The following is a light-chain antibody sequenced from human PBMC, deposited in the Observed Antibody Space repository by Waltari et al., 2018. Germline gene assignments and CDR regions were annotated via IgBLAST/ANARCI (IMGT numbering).Light chain of an antibody. Sequence: ELVLTQSPDFQSATPTEKVTITCRASQNIGTNLHWYQQKPYQSPKLLIRYASRSFSGVPSRFSGSGSGTTFTLSISSLQPEDAATYYCHQSGSLPFTFGPGTKVEIK. V-gene: IGKV6-21*01. CDR2: YAS. CDR3: HQSGSLPFT. CDR1: QNIGTN. J-gene: IGKJ3*01.